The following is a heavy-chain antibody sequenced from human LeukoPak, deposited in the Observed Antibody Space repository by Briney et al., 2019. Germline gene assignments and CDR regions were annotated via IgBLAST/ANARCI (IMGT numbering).Heavy chain of an antibody. V-gene: IGHV4-61*02. CDR3: ARDGYYYDSGEDKIYYYYYMDV. CDR2: IYTSGST. CDR1: GGSIKSGTYY. D-gene: IGHD3-10*01. J-gene: IGHJ6*03. Sequence: PSETLSLTCIVSGGSIKSGTYYWSWIRQPAGKGLEWIGRIYTSGSTNYNPSLKSRVTISVDTSKNQFSLKLSSVTAADTAVYYCARDGYYYDSGEDKIYYYYYMDVWGKGTTVTISS.